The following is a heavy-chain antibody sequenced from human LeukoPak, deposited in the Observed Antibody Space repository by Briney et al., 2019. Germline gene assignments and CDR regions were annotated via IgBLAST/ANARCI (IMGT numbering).Heavy chain of an antibody. CDR1: GFTFSSYW. CDR2: INSDGSST. J-gene: IGHJ5*02. Sequence: GGSLRLSCAASGFTFSSYWMHWVRQAPGKGLVWVSRINSDGSSTSYADSVKGRFTISRDNAKNTLYLQMNSLGAEDTAVYYCARDRGYSGYDILRFDPWGQGTLVTVSS. CDR3: ARDRGYSGYDILRFDP. V-gene: IGHV3-74*01. D-gene: IGHD5-12*01.